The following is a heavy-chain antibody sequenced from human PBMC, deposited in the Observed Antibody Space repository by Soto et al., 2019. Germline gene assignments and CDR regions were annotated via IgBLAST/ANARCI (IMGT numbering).Heavy chain of an antibody. J-gene: IGHJ4*02. CDR2: INAGNGNT. Sequence: QVQLVQSGAEVKKPGASVKVSCKASGYTFTSYAMHWVRQAPGQRLEWMGWINAGNGNTKYSQKFQGRVTITRDTSASTAYMELSRLRSEDTAVYYCARVSAEVVTADLDYWGQGTLVTVSS. CDR3: ARVSAEVVTADLDY. D-gene: IGHD2-21*02. CDR1: GYTFTSYA. V-gene: IGHV1-3*01.